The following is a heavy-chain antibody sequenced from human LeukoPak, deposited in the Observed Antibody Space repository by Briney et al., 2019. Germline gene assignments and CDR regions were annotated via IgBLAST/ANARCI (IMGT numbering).Heavy chain of an antibody. Sequence: SDTLSLICVVSGYSISSNNWWGWIRQPPGKGLEWIGYIHYSESPYYSPSLKSRVTMSVDTSKNQFSLKLSSVTAADTAVYYCARGPYWYFDLWGRGTLVTVSS. CDR2: IHYSESP. V-gene: IGHV4-28*01. J-gene: IGHJ2*01. CDR3: ARGPYWYFDL. CDR1: GYSISSNNW.